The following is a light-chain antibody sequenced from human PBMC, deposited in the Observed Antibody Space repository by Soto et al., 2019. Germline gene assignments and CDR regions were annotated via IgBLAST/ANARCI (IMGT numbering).Light chain of an antibody. V-gene: IGKV1-5*03. Sequence: DVQMTQSPSTLSASVGDRVTITCRASQSIRSWLAWYQQKPGKAPKVLIYKASNLESGVPSRFSGSGSGTELTLSISSLQPDVSSTYYCEQYNSSPMTFVQGTKV. CDR3: EQYNSSPMT. CDR2: KAS. J-gene: IGKJ1*01. CDR1: QSIRSW.